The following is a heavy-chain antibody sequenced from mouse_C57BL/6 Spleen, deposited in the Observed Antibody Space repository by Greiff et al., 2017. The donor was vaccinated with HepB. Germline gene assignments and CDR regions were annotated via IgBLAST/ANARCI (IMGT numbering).Heavy chain of an antibody. CDR2: INPNYGTT. Sequence: EVKLMESGPELVKPGASVKISCKASGYSFTDYNMNWVKQSNGKSLEWIGVINPNYGTTSYNQKFKGKATLTVDQSSSTAYMQLNSLTSEDSAVYYCAKSGIYDYPFAYWGQGTLVTVSA. D-gene: IGHD2-4*01. CDR3: AKSGIYDYPFAY. J-gene: IGHJ3*01. V-gene: IGHV1-39*01. CDR1: GYSFTDYN.